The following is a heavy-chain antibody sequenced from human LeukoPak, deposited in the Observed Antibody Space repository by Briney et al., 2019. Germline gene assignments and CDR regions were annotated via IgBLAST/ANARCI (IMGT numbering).Heavy chain of an antibody. Sequence: GGSLRLSCAVSGFTVSNNFMSWVRQAPGTGLEWVSVIYSGGSTYYAGSVKGRFTISRHNSKNTLYLEMNSLRAEDTAVNYCARLTKLHAFDIWGQGTMVTVSS. V-gene: IGHV3-53*04. D-gene: IGHD1-26*01. CDR1: GFTVSNNF. J-gene: IGHJ3*02. CDR2: IYSGGST. CDR3: ARLTKLHAFDI.